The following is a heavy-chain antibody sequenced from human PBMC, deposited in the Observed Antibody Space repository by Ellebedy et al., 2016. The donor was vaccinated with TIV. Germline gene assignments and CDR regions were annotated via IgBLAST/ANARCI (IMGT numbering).Heavy chain of an antibody. CDR2: ICYSDYT. J-gene: IGHJ4*02. CDR1: GASISSSAFC. D-gene: IGHD5-24*01. CDR3: APGRDAYKTGY. Sequence: MPSETLSLTCTVSGASISSSAFCWSWIRQPPGQGLEWIASICYSDYTFYNPSLNSRITISIDTSENQFSLKLNSVTAADTAIYYCAPGRDAYKTGYWGQGTLVTVSS. V-gene: IGHV4-30-4*01.